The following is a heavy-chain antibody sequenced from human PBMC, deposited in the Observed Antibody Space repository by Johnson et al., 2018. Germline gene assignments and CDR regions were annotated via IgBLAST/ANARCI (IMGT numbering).Heavy chain of an antibody. J-gene: IGHJ3*02. CDR3: TRASTPSAFDI. CDR2: INSDWSTT. Sequence: VQLVESGGGLVQFGGSLRLSCAASEFTFSSYWMHWVRQAPGKGLVWVSRINSDWSTTSYADSVKGRFSISRDNAKNTLYLQMNSLRAEDTAVYYCTRASTPSAFDIWGQGTMVTVSS. V-gene: IGHV3-74*02. CDR1: EFTFSSYW.